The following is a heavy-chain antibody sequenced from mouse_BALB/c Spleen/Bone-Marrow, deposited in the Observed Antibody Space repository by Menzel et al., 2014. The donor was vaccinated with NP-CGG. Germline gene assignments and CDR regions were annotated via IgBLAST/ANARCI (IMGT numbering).Heavy chain of an antibody. CDR2: IWAGGST. CDR3: ARGGEYGNYFFDY. Sequence: VMLVESGPGLVAPSQSLSITCTVSGFSLTSYGVHWVRQPPGKGLEWLGVIWAGGSTNYNSALMSRLSISKDNSKSQVFLKMNSLQTDDIAMYYCARGGEYGNYFFDYWGQGTTLTVSS. CDR1: GFSLTSYG. D-gene: IGHD2-10*02. J-gene: IGHJ2*01. V-gene: IGHV2-9*02.